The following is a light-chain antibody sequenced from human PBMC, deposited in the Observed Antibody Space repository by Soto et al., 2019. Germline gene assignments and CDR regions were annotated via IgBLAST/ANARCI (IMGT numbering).Light chain of an antibody. J-gene: IGLJ2*01. CDR3: CSYAGSSTVV. CDR1: SSDVGTYNL. V-gene: IGLV2-23*01. Sequence: QPVLTQPASVSGSPGQSITISCTGASSDVGTYNLVSWYQQYPGKAPKLMIYEASKRPSGVFNRFSGSKSGNTASLTISGLQAEDEADYYCCSYAGSSTVVFGGGTKVTVL. CDR2: EAS.